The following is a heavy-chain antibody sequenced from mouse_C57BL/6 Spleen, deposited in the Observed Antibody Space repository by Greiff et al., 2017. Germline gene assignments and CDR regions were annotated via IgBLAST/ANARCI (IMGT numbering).Heavy chain of an antibody. D-gene: IGHD1-1*01. CDR1: GYTFTSYW. V-gene: IGHV1-53*01. J-gene: IGHJ3*01. CDR2: FNPSSGGP. CDR3: ARCIYYYGSSYPFAY. Sequence: VQLQQPGAELVKPGASVKLSCKASGYTFTSYWMHWVKQRPGPGLEWIGNFNPSSGGPNYNEKFKTKATLTVDKSSSTAYMQLSCLTSEDSAVYYCARCIYYYGSSYPFAYWGQGTLVTVSA.